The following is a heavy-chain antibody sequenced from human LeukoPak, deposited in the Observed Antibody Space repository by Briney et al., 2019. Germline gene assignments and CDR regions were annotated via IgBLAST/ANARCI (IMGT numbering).Heavy chain of an antibody. D-gene: IGHD4-11*01. Sequence: PGGSLRLSCAASGFTFSSYSMNWVRQAPGKGLEWVSSISSSSSYIYYADSVKGRFTISRDNAKNSLYLQMNSLRAEDTAVYYCARDPTVTTFRYFDYWGQGTLVTVSS. V-gene: IGHV3-21*01. CDR3: ARDPTVTTFRYFDY. CDR2: ISSSSSYI. CDR1: GFTFSSYS. J-gene: IGHJ4*02.